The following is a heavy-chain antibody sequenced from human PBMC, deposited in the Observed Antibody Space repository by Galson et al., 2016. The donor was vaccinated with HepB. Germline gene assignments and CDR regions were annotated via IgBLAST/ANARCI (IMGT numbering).Heavy chain of an antibody. CDR3: GRASYGCRGCYYHFDS. CDR1: GFIFTDYW. V-gene: IGHV3-74*01. J-gene: IGHJ4*02. Sequence: SLRLSCAASGFIFTDYWMYWVRHVPGKGLVWVSRINTDGSNTRYADYVKGRFTISRDNTKSTLYLEMNSPRAEDTAVYYCGRASYGCRGCYYHFDSWGQGTLVTVSS. CDR2: INTDGSNT. D-gene: IGHD1-26*01.